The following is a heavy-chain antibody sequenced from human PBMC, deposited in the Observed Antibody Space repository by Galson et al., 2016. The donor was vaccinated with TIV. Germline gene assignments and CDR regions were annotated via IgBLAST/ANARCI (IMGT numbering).Heavy chain of an antibody. V-gene: IGHV3-53*05. J-gene: IGHJ6*02. Sequence: SLRLSCAASGFTVSSNYMSWVRQPPGKGLEWVSVIYTDGRAYYADSAKGRFTISTDNSKNTLYLQMNSLRSEDTAIYYCARVLGRDWAYGMDVWGQGTTVTVSS. CDR2: IYTDGRA. CDR1: GFTVSSNY. D-gene: IGHD2-21*01. CDR3: ARVLGRDWAYGMDV.